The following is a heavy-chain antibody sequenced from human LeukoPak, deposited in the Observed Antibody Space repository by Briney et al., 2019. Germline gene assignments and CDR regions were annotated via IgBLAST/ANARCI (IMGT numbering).Heavy chain of an antibody. CDR3: ARSTAVAGSVSDYYYYGMDV. CDR1: GGSISSYY. D-gene: IGHD6-19*01. V-gene: IGHV4-59*08. CDR2: IYYSGST. Sequence: SETLSLTCTVSGGSISSYYWSWIRQPPGKGLEWIGYIYYSGSTNYNPSLKSRVTISVDTSKNQFSLKLSSVTAADTAVYYCARSTAVAGSVSDYYYYGMDVWGQGTTVTVSS. J-gene: IGHJ6*02.